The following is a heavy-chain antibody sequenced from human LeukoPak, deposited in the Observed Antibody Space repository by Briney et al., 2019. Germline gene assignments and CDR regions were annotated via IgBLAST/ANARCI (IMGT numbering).Heavy chain of an antibody. Sequence: ASVKVSCKASGYTFTSYGISWVRQAPGQGLEWMGWISAYNGNTNYAQKLQGRVTMTTDTSTSTAYMELRSLRSDDTAVYYCAREVGAPVSDAFDIWGQGTMVTVSS. CDR2: ISAYNGNT. J-gene: IGHJ3*02. D-gene: IGHD1-26*01. V-gene: IGHV1-18*01. CDR1: GYTFTSYG. CDR3: AREVGAPVSDAFDI.